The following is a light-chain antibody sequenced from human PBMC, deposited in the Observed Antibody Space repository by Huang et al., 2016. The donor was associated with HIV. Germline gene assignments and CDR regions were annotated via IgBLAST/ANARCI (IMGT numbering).Light chain of an antibody. CDR3: QQYYSSPQT. CDR2: WAS. J-gene: IGKJ1*01. CDR1: QSVYSTSTSKDY. Sequence: DIILTQSPDSLAVSLGERASLSCRSSQSVYSTSTSKDYMAWFQQKPGQPPKLLLFWASTREAGVPDRFSGSGSGTHFTLTIANLEAEDAAMYYCQQYYSSPQTFGQGTRVEVK. V-gene: IGKV4-1*01.